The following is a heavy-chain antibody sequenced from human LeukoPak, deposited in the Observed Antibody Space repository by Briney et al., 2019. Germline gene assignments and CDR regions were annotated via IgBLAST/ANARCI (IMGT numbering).Heavy chain of an antibody. CDR2: INPNSGGT. CDR1: GYTFTGYY. D-gene: IGHD5-18*01. CDR3: ARGRIQLWLRALFDY. Sequence: EASVKVSCKASGYTFTGYYMHWVRQAPGQGLEWMGWINPNSGGTNYAQTFQGSVTMTRDTSISTAYMELSRLRSDDTAVYYCARGRIQLWLRALFDYWGQGTLVTVSS. J-gene: IGHJ4*02. V-gene: IGHV1-2*02.